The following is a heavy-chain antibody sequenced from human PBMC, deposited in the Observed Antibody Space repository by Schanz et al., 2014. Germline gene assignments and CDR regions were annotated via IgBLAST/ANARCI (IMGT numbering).Heavy chain of an antibody. CDR1: GYTFTSYD. V-gene: IGHV1-8*02. Sequence: QVQLVQSGAEVKKPGASVRLSCEASGYTFTSYDINWVRQAPGQGLEWMGWMNPNSGNTGYAQKFQGRVTMTRHTSISTAYMELSSLRSEDTAVYYCATGPHIVVAFDYWGQGTLVTVSS. J-gene: IGHJ4*02. CDR3: ATGPHIVVAFDY. D-gene: IGHD2-21*01. CDR2: MNPNSGNT.